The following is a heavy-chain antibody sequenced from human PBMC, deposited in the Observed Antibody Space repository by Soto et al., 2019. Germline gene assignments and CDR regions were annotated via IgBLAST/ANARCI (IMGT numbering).Heavy chain of an antibody. J-gene: IGHJ6*02. CDR3: ARTIAYCGGDCYFDYYYGMDV. Sequence: ASVKVSCKASGYTFTSYYMHWVRQAPGQGLEWLGIINPSGGSTSYAQKFQGRVTMTRDTSTSTVYMELSSLRSEDTAVYYCARTIAYCGGDCYFDYYYGMDVWGQGTTVTVS. CDR2: INPSGGST. D-gene: IGHD2-21*02. V-gene: IGHV1-46*01. CDR1: GYTFTSYY.